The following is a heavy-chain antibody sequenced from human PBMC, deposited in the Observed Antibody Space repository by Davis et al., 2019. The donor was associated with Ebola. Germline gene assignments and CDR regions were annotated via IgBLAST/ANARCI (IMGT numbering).Heavy chain of an antibody. CDR2: ISGNGGTT. D-gene: IGHD3-10*01. Sequence: GESLKISCAASGFTFSTYAMSWVRQAPGKGLEWVSDISGNGGTTYYAASVKGRFTISRDNSKNTMYLQMNSLRAEDTAVYYCAKRRFGELLSAPFDYWGQGTLVIVSS. CDR1: GFTFSTYA. V-gene: IGHV3-23*01. CDR3: AKRRFGELLSAPFDY. J-gene: IGHJ4*02.